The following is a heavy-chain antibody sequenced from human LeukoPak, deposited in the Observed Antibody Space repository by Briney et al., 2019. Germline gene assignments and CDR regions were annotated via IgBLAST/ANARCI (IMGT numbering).Heavy chain of an antibody. CDR1: GYTFTDYY. CDR2: INPNDGDT. V-gene: IGHV1-2*02. Sequence: GASVKVSCKASGYTFTDYYMHWVRQAPGQGFEWMGWINPNDGDTNYAQKFQVRVTMTRDTSISTAHMEVSRLRSDDTAVYYCARANFLYCSSTTCLFDYWGQGTLVTVSS. J-gene: IGHJ4*02. CDR3: ARANFLYCSSTTCLFDY. D-gene: IGHD2-2*01.